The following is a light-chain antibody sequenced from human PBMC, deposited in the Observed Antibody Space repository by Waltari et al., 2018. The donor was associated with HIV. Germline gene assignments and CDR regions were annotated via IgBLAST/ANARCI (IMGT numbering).Light chain of an antibody. J-gene: IGKJ4*01. CDR2: WSS. CDR3: QQYYSTPFT. V-gene: IGKV4-1*01. Sequence: DIVMTQSPGSLAVSLGERATIHGTSRTSGLYTSKNKNYVSWYQQKAGQPPTVLIYWSSTRDSGVPERFSGSGSGTDFTLTIDRLQPEDVAVYFCQQYYSTPFTFGGGTRVEIK. CDR1: TSGLYTSKNKNY.